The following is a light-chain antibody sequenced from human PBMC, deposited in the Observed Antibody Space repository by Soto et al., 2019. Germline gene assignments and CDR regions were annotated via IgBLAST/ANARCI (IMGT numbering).Light chain of an antibody. CDR2: EGS. J-gene: IGLJ2*01. CDR3: CSYAGSSNMV. CDR1: SSDVGAYNY. V-gene: IGLV2-23*01. Sequence: QSALTQPASVSGSPGQSITISCTGTSSDVGAYNYVSWYQQHPGKAPKLMIYEGSKRPSGVSNRFSGSKSGNTASLTISGLQAEDEADYYCCSYAGSSNMVFGGGTKLTVL.